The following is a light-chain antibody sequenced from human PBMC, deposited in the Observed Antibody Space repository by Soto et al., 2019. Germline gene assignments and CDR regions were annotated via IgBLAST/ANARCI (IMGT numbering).Light chain of an antibody. J-gene: IGLJ1*01. V-gene: IGLV2-23*02. CDR1: SSDVGSYYP. CDR2: EVN. Sequence: QSALTQPASMSGSPGQSITISCTGTSSDVGSYYPVSWFQQHPGKAPKLIIYEVNKRPSGVSDRFSGSKSGNTASLTISGLQAADEAEYYCCSYAGDTPFFVFGTGTKLTVL. CDR3: CSYAGDTPFFV.